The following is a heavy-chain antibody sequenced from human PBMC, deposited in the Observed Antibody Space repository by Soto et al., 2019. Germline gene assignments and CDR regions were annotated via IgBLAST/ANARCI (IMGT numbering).Heavy chain of an antibody. CDR3: AKEGSWYLSIWHFDY. Sequence: QVQLVESGGGVVQPGRSLRLSCAASGFTFSSYGMHWVRQAPGKGLEWVAVISYDGSNKYYADSVKGRFTISRDNSKNTLYLQMNSLRAEDTAVYYCAKEGSWYLSIWHFDYWGQGTLVTVSS. J-gene: IGHJ4*02. V-gene: IGHV3-30*18. CDR2: ISYDGSNK. D-gene: IGHD6-13*01. CDR1: GFTFSSYG.